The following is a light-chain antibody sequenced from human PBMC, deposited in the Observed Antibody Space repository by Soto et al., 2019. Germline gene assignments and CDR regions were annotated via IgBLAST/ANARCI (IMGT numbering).Light chain of an antibody. J-gene: IGKJ1*01. Sequence: DIVMTQSPDSLAVSLGERATINCKSSQSVLYSSNNKNYLAWYQQKPGQPPKLLIYWASTRESGVPDRFSGSGSWTDFTLTISSLQAEEVALYYCQQYYSPPWACGQGTKVDIK. CDR2: WAS. V-gene: IGKV4-1*01. CDR3: QQYYSPPWA. CDR1: QSVLYSSNNKNY.